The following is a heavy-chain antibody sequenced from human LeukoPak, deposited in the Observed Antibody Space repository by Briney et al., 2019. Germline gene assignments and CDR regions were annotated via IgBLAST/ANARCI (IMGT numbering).Heavy chain of an antibody. D-gene: IGHD3-16*02. J-gene: IGHJ4*02. CDR2: IYYSGTI. Sequence: PSETLSLTCAVSGGSISSYYWSWIRQPPGKGLEWIGYIYYSGTINYNPSLKSRVTISVDTSKNQFSLKLSSVTAADTAVYYCARVTLGELSSPSYYFDYWGQGTLVTVSS. CDR3: ARVTLGELSSPSYYFDY. CDR1: GGSISSYY. V-gene: IGHV4-59*01.